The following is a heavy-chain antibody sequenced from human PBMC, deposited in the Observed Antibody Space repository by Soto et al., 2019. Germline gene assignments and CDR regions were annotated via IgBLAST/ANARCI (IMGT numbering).Heavy chain of an antibody. CDR1: GDSISNYW. CDR2: IHNSGST. D-gene: IGHD2-2*02. V-gene: IGHV4-59*01. J-gene: IGHJ4*02. Sequence: QVQLQESGPGLVKPSETLSLTCTVSGDSISNYWWSWVRQPPGQGLEWIGYIHNSGSTNYRPFFKSRATISIDMSNSQFSLKLSSVTAADTAVYCCATYRVPRIWGQGTLITVSS. CDR3: ATYRVPRI.